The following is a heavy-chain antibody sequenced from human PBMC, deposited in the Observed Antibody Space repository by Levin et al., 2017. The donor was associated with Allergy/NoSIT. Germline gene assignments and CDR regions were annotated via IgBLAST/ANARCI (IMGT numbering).Heavy chain of an antibody. D-gene: IGHD3-3*01. CDR3: ALTGYYEFSFDY. CDR2: IYWDDDK. Sequence: GSGPTLVKPTQTLTLTCTFSGFSLSTSGVGVGWIRQPPGKALEWLALIYWDDDKRYSPSLKSRLTITKDTSKNQVVLTMTNMDPVDTATYYCALTGYYEFSFDYWGQGTLVTVSS. CDR1: GFSLSTSGVG. V-gene: IGHV2-5*02. J-gene: IGHJ4*02.